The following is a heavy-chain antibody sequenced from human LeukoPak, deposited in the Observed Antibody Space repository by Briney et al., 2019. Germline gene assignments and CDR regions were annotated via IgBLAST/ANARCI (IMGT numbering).Heavy chain of an antibody. Sequence: SGPTLVKPTQTLTLTCTFSGFSLSTTRMGVGWIRQPPGKALEWLALIYWDDDKRYSPSLKRRLTITKDTSKNQVVLAMTNMDPVDTATYYCAHFGLTILRFWGQGILVTVSS. D-gene: IGHD3-10*01. CDR1: GFSLSTTRMG. V-gene: IGHV2-5*02. J-gene: IGHJ4*02. CDR3: AHFGLTILRF. CDR2: IYWDDDK.